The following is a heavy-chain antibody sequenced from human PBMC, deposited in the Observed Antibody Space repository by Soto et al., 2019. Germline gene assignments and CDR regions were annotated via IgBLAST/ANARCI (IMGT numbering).Heavy chain of an antibody. Sequence: EVQLVESGGGLVQPGGSLRLSCAASGFTFSNYWMYWVRQAPGKGLVWVSRINSDGRVSSYADTVKGRLTISRDNVKTTLYLQMDSQRADDTAVYYFARTDCVTRTCNSLAGTFCSYVDGWGKGTTVTVFS. J-gene: IGHJ6*03. CDR3: ARTDCVTRTCNSLAGTFCSYVDG. D-gene: IGHD2-21*01. CDR2: INSDGRVS. V-gene: IGHV3-74*01. CDR1: GFTFSNYW.